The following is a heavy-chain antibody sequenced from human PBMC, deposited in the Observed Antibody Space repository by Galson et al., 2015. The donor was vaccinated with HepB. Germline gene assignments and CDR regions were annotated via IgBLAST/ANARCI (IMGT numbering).Heavy chain of an antibody. CDR2: IYPRDSDS. CDR3: ARGLTDSRLFDY. V-gene: IGHV5-51*01. Sequence: QSGAEVTKPGESLKISCKASGYSFTSQWIGWVRQMPGKGPEWMGIIYPRDSDSRYSPSFQGQVTISADKSINTAYLQWSSLKASDPAIYYCARGLTDSRLFDYLGQGTLVTVYS. D-gene: IGHD1-14*01. CDR1: GYSFTSQW. J-gene: IGHJ4*02.